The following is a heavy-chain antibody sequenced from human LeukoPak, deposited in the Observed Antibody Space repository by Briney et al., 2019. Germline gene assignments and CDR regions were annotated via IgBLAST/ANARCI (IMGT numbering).Heavy chain of an antibody. J-gene: IGHJ5*02. CDR1: GFTFSSYS. D-gene: IGHD3-3*01. Sequence: GGSLRLSCAASGFTFSSYSMNWVRQAPGKGLEWVSSISRSSSYIYYADSVKGRFTISRDNAKNSLYLQMNSLRAEDTAVYYCARDREERFLEWFHWFDPWGQGTLVTVSS. CDR2: ISRSSSYI. V-gene: IGHV3-21*01. CDR3: ARDREERFLEWFHWFDP.